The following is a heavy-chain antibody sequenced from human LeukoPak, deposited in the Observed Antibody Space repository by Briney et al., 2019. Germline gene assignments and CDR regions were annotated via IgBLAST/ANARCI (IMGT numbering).Heavy chain of an antibody. CDR1: GDSVSSFY. CDR2: IYTIGTT. V-gene: IGHV4-4*09. D-gene: IGHD6-19*01. CDR3: ARHGVAVASFDY. J-gene: IGHJ4*02. Sequence: PSETLSLTCSVSGDSVSSFYWSWIRQPPGKALEWIGYIYTIGTTYYNPSLQSRVTISVDTSKNQFSLKLSSVTAADTAVYYCARHGVAVASFDYWGQGTLVTVSS.